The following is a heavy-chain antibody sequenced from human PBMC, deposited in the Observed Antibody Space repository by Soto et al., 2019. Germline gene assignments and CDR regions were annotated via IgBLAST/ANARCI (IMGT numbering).Heavy chain of an antibody. J-gene: IGHJ4*01. Sequence: GGSLRLSCAASGFTFSSYWMSWVRQAPGKGLEWVANIKQDGGEKYYVDSVKGRFTISADIAENSVFLQMNSLRDEDSAVYYCVRDRDFYRDMFHADLWGQGTLVTVSS. V-gene: IGHV3-7*01. D-gene: IGHD3-10*02. CDR2: IKQDGGEK. CDR1: GFTFSSYW. CDR3: VRDRDFYRDMFHADL.